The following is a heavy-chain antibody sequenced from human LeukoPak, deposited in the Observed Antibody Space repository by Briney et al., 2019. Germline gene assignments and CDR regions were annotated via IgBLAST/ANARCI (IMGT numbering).Heavy chain of an antibody. CDR2: INPDTRDK. V-gene: IGHV3-7*01. J-gene: IGHJ3*01. CDR3: ARDRRPDAFDV. CDR1: GFSFSDYW. Sequence: RSGGSLRLSCAASGFSFSDYWMSWVRQAPGKGLEWVANINPDTRDKNYVDSVKGRFTISRDNVKNSLYLQMNSLRAEDTAANYCARDRRPDAFDVWGQGTVVTVSS.